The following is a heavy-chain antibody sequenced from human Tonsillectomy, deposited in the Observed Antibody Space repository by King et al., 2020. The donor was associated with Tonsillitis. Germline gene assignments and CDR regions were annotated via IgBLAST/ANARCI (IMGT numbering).Heavy chain of an antibody. CDR1: GFTFSSYG. CDR2: IRYDGSNK. V-gene: IGHV3-30*02. Sequence: VQLVESGGGVVQPGGSLRLSCAASGFTFSSYGMHWVRQAPGKGLEWVAFIRYDGSNKYYADSVKGRFTISRDNSKNTLYLQMNSLRAEDTAVYYCSKDRSGWIIDFWGQGTLVTVSS. J-gene: IGHJ4*02. CDR3: SKDRSGWIIDF. D-gene: IGHD6-19*01.